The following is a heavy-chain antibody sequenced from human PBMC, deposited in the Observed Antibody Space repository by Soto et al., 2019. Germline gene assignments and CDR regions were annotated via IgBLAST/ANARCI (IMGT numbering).Heavy chain of an antibody. CDR1: GGSVSIGSYY. CDR2: IYYSGST. J-gene: IGHJ6*04. D-gene: IGHD2-21*01. V-gene: IGHV4-61*01. Sequence: PSETLSLTCIVSGGSVSIGSYYWSWIRQPPGKGLEWIGYIYYSGSTNYNPSLKSRVTISVDTSKNQFSLNLSSVTAADTAVYYCARDFCGGECSDDYYYYAMDVWGKGTTVTVSS. CDR3: ARDFCGGECSDDYYYYAMDV.